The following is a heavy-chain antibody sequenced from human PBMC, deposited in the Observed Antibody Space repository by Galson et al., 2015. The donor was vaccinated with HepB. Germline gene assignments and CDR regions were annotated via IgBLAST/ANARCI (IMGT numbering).Heavy chain of an antibody. CDR2: ISSSSSYT. CDR3: ARDPERAKMVRGVPSPNDY. CDR1: GFTFSDYY. D-gene: IGHD3-10*01. J-gene: IGHJ4*02. V-gene: IGHV3-11*05. Sequence: SLRLCCAASGFTFSDYYMSWIRQAPGKGLEWVSYISSSSSYTNYADSVKGRFTISRDNAKNSLYLQMNSLRAEDTAVYYCARDPERAKMVRGVPSPNDYWGQGTLVTVSS.